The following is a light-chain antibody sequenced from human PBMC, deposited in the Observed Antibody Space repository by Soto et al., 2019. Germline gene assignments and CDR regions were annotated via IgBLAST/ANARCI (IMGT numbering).Light chain of an antibody. CDR2: DAS. CDR1: QDISNF. V-gene: IGKV1-33*01. CDR3: QQYYNLLMYT. Sequence: DLQMTQSPSSLSASVGDRVTITCQASQDISNFLNWYQQKPGKAPKLLIYDASNLETGVPSRFSGSGSGTDFTFTISSLQPEDIATYYCQQYYNLLMYTFGQGTKLQIK. J-gene: IGKJ2*01.